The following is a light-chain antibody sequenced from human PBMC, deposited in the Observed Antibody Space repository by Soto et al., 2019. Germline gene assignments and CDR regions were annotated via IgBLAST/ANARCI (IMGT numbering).Light chain of an antibody. V-gene: IGLV1-40*01. CDR1: SSNFGADYD. CDR2: GNS. CDR3: QSYDSSLSGYV. Sequence: QSVLTQPPSVSGAPGQRVTISCTGTSSNFGADYDIHWYQQLPGTAPKLLIYGNSNRPSGVPDRFSGSKSDTSASLAITGLQAEDEADYYCQSYDSSLSGYVFGTGTKVTVL. J-gene: IGLJ1*01.